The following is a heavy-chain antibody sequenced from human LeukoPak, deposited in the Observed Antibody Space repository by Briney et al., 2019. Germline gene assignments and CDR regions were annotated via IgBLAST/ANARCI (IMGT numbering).Heavy chain of an antibody. CDR3: ARGGYYGSGNDFRFDH. CDR1: GGSISSYY. V-gene: IGHV4-59*01. D-gene: IGHD3-10*01. Sequence: PSETLSLTCTVSGGSISSYYWSWLRQAPGKGLECIGYIHYTGSTNYNPSLKSRVTISVETSKYQFSVKLKSVTAADTAVYYCARGGYYGSGNDFRFDHWGQGTLVTVSS. J-gene: IGHJ5*02. CDR2: IHYTGST.